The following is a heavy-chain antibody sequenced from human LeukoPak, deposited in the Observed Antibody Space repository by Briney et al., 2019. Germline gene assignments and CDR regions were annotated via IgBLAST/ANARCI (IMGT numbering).Heavy chain of an antibody. CDR3: ARAGWDLNWFDP. CDR1: GFTFSSYS. V-gene: IGHV3-21*01. D-gene: IGHD1-26*01. Sequence: GGSLRLSCAASGFTFSSYSMNWVRQAPGKGLEWVSSISSSSSYIYYADSVKGRFTISRDNAKNSLYLQMNSLRAEDTAVYYCARAGWDLNWFDPWGQGTLVTVS. J-gene: IGHJ5*02. CDR2: ISSSSSYI.